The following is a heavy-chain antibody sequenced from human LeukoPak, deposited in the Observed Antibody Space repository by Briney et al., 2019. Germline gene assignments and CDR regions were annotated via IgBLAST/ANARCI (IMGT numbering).Heavy chain of an antibody. D-gene: IGHD6-19*01. CDR1: GYTFTSYG. CDR3: AREQQWLVPDY. Sequence: ASVQVSCKASGYTFTSYGISWVRQAPGQGLQWMGRINPNSGGANYAQKFQGRVTMTRDTSISTAYMELSRLRSDDTAVYYCAREQQWLVPDYWGQGTLVTVSS. CDR2: INPNSGGA. V-gene: IGHV1-2*06. J-gene: IGHJ4*02.